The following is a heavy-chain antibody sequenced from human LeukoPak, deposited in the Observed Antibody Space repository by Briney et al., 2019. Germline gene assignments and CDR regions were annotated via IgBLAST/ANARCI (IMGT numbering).Heavy chain of an antibody. CDR3: ARDCPLTVAPLCIFDY. CDR2: IKQDGSDR. J-gene: IGHJ4*02. V-gene: IGHV3-7*01. Sequence: PGGSLRLSCVASGFTFSSYWMSWARQAPGKGLEWVANIKQDGSDRYYVDSVKGRFTISRDNAKNSLYLQMNSLRAEDTAVYYCARDCPLTVAPLCIFDYWGQGTLVTVSS. D-gene: IGHD2-2*01. CDR1: GFTFSSYW.